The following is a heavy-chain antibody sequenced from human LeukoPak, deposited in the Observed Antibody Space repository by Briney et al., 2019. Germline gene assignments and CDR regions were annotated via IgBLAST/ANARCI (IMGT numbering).Heavy chain of an antibody. V-gene: IGHV4-4*07. J-gene: IGHJ2*01. CDR2: MYITGNT. CDR1: GGSISSYY. D-gene: IGHD2-21*02. Sequence: SETLSLTCTVSGGSISSYYWSWIRKPAGKGLEWIGRMYITGNTNYNPSLKSRVTMSLDTSKNHLSLKLSSVTAADTAVYYCARDSTASSPWYFDLWGRGTLVTVSS. CDR3: ARDSTASSPWYFDL.